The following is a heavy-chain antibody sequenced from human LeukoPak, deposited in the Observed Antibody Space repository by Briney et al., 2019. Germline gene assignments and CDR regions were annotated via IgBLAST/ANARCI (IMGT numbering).Heavy chain of an antibody. CDR3: ARGGYYSTSYFWYMVV. CDR1: GGSISSYY. J-gene: IGHJ6*04. V-gene: IGHV4-59*01. Sequence: PSETLSLTCTVSGGSISSYYWSWIRQPPGKGLEWIGYIYYSGSTNYNPSLKSRVTISVDTSKNQFSLKLSSVTAADTAVYYCARGGYYSTSYFWYMVVWVKGTTVTGFS. CDR2: IYYSGST. D-gene: IGHD3-22*01.